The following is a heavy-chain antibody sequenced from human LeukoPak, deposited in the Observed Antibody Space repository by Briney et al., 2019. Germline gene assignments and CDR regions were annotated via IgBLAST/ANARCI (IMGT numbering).Heavy chain of an antibody. CDR2: IYTSGST. V-gene: IGHV4-4*07. D-gene: IGHD4-17*01. J-gene: IGHJ4*02. Sequence: SETLSLTCTVSGGSISSFYWSWIRQPAGKGLEWIGRIYTSGSTNYNPSLKSRVTISVDKSKNQFSLKLSSVTAADTAVYYCPSDYGDWGQRTLVTVSS. CDR3: PSDYGD. CDR1: GGSISSFY.